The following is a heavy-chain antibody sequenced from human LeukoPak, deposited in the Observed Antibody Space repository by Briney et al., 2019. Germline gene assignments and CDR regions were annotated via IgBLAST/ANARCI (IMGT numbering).Heavy chain of an antibody. Sequence: SETLSLTCTVSGGSVSSSSYYWSWIRQPPGKGLEWIGYVYYNGITNYNPSLKSRVSISLDTSKNQFSLRLNSVTAAETAVYYCVSQLGGTTFHWGQGTLVTVSS. D-gene: IGHD1/OR15-1a*01. CDR2: VYYNGIT. J-gene: IGHJ4*02. CDR1: GGSVSSSSYY. V-gene: IGHV4-61*01. CDR3: VSQLGGTTFH.